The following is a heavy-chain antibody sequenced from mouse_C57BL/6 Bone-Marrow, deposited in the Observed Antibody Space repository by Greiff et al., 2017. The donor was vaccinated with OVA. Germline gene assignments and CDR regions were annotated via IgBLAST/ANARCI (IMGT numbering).Heavy chain of an antibody. J-gene: IGHJ2*01. CDR2: ISSGGSYT. Sequence: EVQLVESGGDLVKPGASLKLSCAASGFTFSSYGMSWVRQTPDKRLEWVATISSGGSYTNYPENVKGRFTINSDNAKNTLYLQMSILESDDTAVYYCASHGFDYWGQGTTLTVSS. CDR3: ASHGFDY. V-gene: IGHV5-6*01. CDR1: GFTFSSYG.